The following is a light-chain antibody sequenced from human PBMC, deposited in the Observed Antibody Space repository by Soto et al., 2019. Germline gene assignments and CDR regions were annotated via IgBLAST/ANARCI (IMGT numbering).Light chain of an antibody. CDR2: DAS. CDR1: QSVSGW. V-gene: IGKV1-5*01. CDR3: LQNHNYPRT. Sequence: DIQMTQSPSTLSASVGDTVTVTCRASQSVSGWLAWYQQKPGEAPKLLIYDASNLETGVPSRFSGSGSGAAFTLTITSLRPEDSATYYCLQNHNYPRTFGQGTKVDI. J-gene: IGKJ1*01.